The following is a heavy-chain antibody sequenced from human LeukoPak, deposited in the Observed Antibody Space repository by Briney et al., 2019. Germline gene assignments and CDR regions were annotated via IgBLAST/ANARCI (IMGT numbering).Heavy chain of an antibody. CDR1: GFPVSCQY. V-gene: IGHV3-66*01. Sequence: GEPLRHLCSASGFPVSCQYMYWVRPAPGKGLVWFSVIYSGGTTYYTASVQGRFTISRDNSKNTVYLQMNSLIAEDTAVYYCARRVVISSYHYAMDGWGQGTTVTVSS. J-gene: IGHJ6*02. CDR2: IYSGGTT. D-gene: IGHD4-23*01. CDR3: ARRVVISSYHYAMDG.